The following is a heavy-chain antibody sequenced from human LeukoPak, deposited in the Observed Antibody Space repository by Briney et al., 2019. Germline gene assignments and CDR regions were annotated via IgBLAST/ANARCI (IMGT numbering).Heavy chain of an antibody. J-gene: IGHJ6*03. CDR1: GYTFTGYY. CDR3: ARDQSGSYFPYYYYMDV. D-gene: IGHD1-26*01. CDR2: INPNSGGT. V-gene: IGHV1-2*02. Sequence: ASVKVSCKASGYTFTGYYMHWVRQAPGQGLEWMGWINPNSGGTNYAQKFQGRVTMTRDTSISTAYMELSRLGSDDTAVYYCARDQSGSYFPYYYYMDVWGKGTTVTVSS.